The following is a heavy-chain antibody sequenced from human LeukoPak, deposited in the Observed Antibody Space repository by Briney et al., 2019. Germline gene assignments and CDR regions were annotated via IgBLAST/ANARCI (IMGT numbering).Heavy chain of an antibody. CDR3: ARDGRGIAAAGFDY. V-gene: IGHV4-31*03. D-gene: IGHD6-13*01. CDR1: GGSISSGGYY. CDR2: IYYSGST. J-gene: IGHJ4*02. Sequence: SETLSLTCTVSGGSISSGGYYWSWIRQHPGKGLEWIGYIYYSGSTYYNPSLKSRVTISVDTSKNQFSLKLSSVTAADTAAYYCARDGRGIAAAGFDYWGQGTLVTVSS.